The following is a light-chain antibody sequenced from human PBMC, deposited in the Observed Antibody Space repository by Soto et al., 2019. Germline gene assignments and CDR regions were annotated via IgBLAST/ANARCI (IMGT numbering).Light chain of an antibody. J-gene: IGLJ3*02. Sequence: QSALNQPPSASGSPGQSVTISCTGTSSDVGGSNYVSWYQHHPGKAPKLMIYEVSKRPSGVPDRFSGCKSGNTAYLTVSGLQAEDEADYYCSSDAGSNNWVFGGGTKLTVL. V-gene: IGLV2-8*01. CDR3: SSDAGSNNWV. CDR2: EVS. CDR1: SSDVGGSNY.